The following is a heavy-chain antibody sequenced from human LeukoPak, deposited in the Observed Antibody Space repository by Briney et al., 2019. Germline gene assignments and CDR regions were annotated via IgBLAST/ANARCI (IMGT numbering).Heavy chain of an antibody. CDR1: GYTFSDHY. J-gene: IGHJ3*02. Sequence: ASVKVSCKASGYTFSDHYMHWVRQAPGKGLEWMGWINPKSDGTNFAQKFLDRVTMTRDTSISTAYMELSRLRSDDTAVYYCARAEGTTLPLGEFSFLMSPPEPRAFDIWGQGTMVTVSS. V-gene: IGHV1-2*02. CDR2: INPKSDGT. D-gene: IGHD3-16*02. CDR3: ARAEGTTLPLGEFSFLMSPPEPRAFDI.